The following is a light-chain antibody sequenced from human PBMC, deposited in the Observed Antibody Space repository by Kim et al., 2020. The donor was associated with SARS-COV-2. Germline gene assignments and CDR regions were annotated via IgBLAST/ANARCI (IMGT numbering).Light chain of an antibody. CDR1: SLRSYY. Sequence: LGQTGRSTCQGDSLRSYYASWYQQKPGQAPVLVIYGKNNRPSGIPDRFSGSSSGNTASLTITGAQAEDEADYYCNSRDSSGNHLGVFGGGTQLTVL. CDR3: NSRDSSGNHLGV. V-gene: IGLV3-19*01. CDR2: GKN. J-gene: IGLJ3*02.